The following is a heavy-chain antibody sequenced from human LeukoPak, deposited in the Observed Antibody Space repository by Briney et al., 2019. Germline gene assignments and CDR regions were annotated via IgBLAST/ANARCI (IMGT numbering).Heavy chain of an antibody. CDR3: TGGDY. CDR2: IRSKPNNYAT. J-gene: IGHJ4*02. Sequence: GGSLELSCAASGFTFTDFAMHWVRQASGKGLEWVGRIRSKPNNYATEYAASVKGRFTISRDDSKNTAYLQMNSLKTEDAAVYYCTGGDYWGQGTLVTVSS. V-gene: IGHV3-73*01. CDR1: GFTFTDFA.